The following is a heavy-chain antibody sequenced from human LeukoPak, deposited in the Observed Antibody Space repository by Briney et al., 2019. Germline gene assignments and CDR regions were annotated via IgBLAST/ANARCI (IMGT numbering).Heavy chain of an antibody. CDR2: INHSGST. CDR3: ARGGYDYVWGSYRYSQPFDY. D-gene: IGHD3-16*02. Sequence: SETLSLTCAVYGGSFSGYYWSWIRQPPGKGLEWIGEINHSGSTNYNPSLKSRVTISVDTSKNQFSLKLSPVTAADTAVYYCARGGYDYVWGSYRYSQPFDYWGQGTLVTVSS. CDR1: GGSFSGYY. V-gene: IGHV4-34*01. J-gene: IGHJ4*02.